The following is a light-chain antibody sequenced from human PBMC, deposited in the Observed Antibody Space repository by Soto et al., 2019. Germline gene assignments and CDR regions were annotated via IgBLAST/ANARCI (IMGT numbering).Light chain of an antibody. Sequence: EIVLTQSPSTLSLSPGESATLSCRARQSVNTIYLAWYQHKPGQAPRLLIYGTSSRATDIPDRFSGSGSGTDFTLTINGLEPEDVAVYYCQQYGNSPYTFGQGTKLEIK. J-gene: IGKJ2*01. V-gene: IGKV3-20*01. CDR1: QSVNTIY. CDR2: GTS. CDR3: QQYGNSPYT.